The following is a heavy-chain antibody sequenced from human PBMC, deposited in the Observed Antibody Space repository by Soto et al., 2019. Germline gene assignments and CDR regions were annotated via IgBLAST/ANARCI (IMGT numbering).Heavy chain of an antibody. J-gene: IGHJ4*02. CDR3: ARLRLTGYFDY. CDR1: GFTFSDLY. Sequence: QVQLVESGGGLVKPGGSLRLSCVASGFTFSDLYMTWIRQAPGKGLEWLSYISTSSSYTNYADSVKGRFTISRDNAMNSLYLQMNSLRAEDTAVYYCARLRLTGYFDYWGQGTLVTVSS. CDR2: ISTSSSYT. V-gene: IGHV3-11*05.